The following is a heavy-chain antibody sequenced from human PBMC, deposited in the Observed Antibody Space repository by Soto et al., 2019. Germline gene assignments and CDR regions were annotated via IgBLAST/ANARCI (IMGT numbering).Heavy chain of an antibody. Sequence: QVQMQESRPGVVKPSDTLSVTCTVSGGSVSSRSHFWSWIRQPPGGRLQWIGYIYYTGNTNYSPSLKSRATLSVDTSRNQFSLRLTSVTAADTAIYYCARYDAESGSNKLDPWGQGTLVTVSS. J-gene: IGHJ5*02. CDR1: GGSVSSRSHF. CDR3: ARYDAESGSNKLDP. D-gene: IGHD5-12*01. CDR2: IYYTGNT. V-gene: IGHV4-61*01.